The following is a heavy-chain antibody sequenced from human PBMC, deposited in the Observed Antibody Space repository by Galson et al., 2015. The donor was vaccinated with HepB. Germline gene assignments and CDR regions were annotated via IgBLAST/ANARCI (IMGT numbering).Heavy chain of an antibody. Sequence: SLRLSCAVSQFTFSAYWMNWVRQAPGKGLEWVANIKQDGSEKYYVDSVKGRFIISRDNAKNSLYLQMNSLRAEDTAVYYCARDPFTFGGIIALEYYGMDVWGQGTTVTVSS. V-gene: IGHV3-7*01. CDR2: IKQDGSEK. J-gene: IGHJ6*02. CDR3: ARDPFTFGGIIALEYYGMDV. CDR1: QFTFSAYW. D-gene: IGHD3-16*02.